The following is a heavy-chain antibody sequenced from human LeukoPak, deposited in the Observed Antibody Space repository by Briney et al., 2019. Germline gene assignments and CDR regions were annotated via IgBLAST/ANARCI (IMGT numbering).Heavy chain of an antibody. Sequence: PGGSLRLSCAASGFTFSDYYMSWIRQAPGKGLEWVSYISSSGTTISSTDSVKGRFTISRDNAKNSLYLQMNSLRAEDTAVYYCARDYRSTFDYWGQGTLVTVSS. CDR2: ISSSGTTI. CDR1: GFTFSDYY. J-gene: IGHJ4*02. CDR3: ARDYRSTFDY. V-gene: IGHV3-11*01. D-gene: IGHD1-26*01.